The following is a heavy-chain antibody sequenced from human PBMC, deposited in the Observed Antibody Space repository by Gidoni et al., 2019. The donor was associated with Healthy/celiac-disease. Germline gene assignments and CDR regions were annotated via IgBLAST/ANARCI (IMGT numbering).Heavy chain of an antibody. Sequence: ELQLLESGGGLVQPGGSLSLSRAAFGFPFSSFALSWVRQAPGQGLEWVSAISGSGGSTYYADSVKGRFTSARDNSKNTLYLQMNSLRAEDTAVYYCAKDLKVPGDYVFFDYWGQGTLVTVSS. CDR3: AKDLKVPGDYVFFDY. CDR1: GFPFSSFA. D-gene: IGHD4-17*01. CDR2: ISGSGGST. V-gene: IGHV3-23*01. J-gene: IGHJ4*02.